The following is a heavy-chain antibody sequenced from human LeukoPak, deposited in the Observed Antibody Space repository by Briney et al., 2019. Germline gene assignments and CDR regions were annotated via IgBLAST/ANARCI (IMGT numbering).Heavy chain of an antibody. D-gene: IGHD3-16*01. J-gene: IGHJ4*02. CDR2: INHSGST. CDR3: ARVADSWGFDY. Sequence: SETLSLTCAVYGGSFSGYYWSWIRQPPGKGLERIGEINHSGSTNYNPSLTSRVTISVDTSKNQFSLKLSSVTAADTAVYYCARVADSWGFDYWGQGTLVTVSS. V-gene: IGHV4-34*01. CDR1: GGSFSGYY.